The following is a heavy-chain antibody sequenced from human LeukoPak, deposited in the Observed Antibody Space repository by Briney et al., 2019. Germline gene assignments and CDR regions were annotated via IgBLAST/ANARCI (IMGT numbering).Heavy chain of an antibody. CDR1: GGTFSSYA. V-gene: IGHV1-69*05. CDR2: IIPIFGTA. J-gene: IGHJ4*02. CDR3: ARGHDYVWGSYRYSDDY. D-gene: IGHD3-16*02. Sequence: SVKVSCKASGGTFSSYAISWVRQAPGQGLEWMGGIIPIFGTANYAQKFQGRVTMTRDTSISTAYMELSRLRSDDTAVYYCARGHDYVWGSYRYSDDYWGQGTLVTVSS.